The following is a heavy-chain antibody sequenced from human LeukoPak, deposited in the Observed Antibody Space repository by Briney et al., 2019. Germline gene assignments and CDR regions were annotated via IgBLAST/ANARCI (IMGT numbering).Heavy chain of an antibody. Sequence: GGSLRLTCTASGFTFGDYTMTWFRQAPGKGLEWVGFIRSKAYGGTTEDAASVKGRFTISRDDSKSIAYLQMNSLKTEDTAVYYCSRGGANSPFDYWGQGTLVTVSS. CDR3: SRGGANSPFDY. V-gene: IGHV3-49*03. J-gene: IGHJ4*02. D-gene: IGHD1-1*01. CDR1: GFTFGDYT. CDR2: IRSKAYGGTT.